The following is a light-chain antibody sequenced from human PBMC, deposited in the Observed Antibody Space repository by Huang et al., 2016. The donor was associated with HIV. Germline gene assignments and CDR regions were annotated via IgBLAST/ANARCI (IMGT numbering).Light chain of an antibody. V-gene: IGKV6-21*02. CDR3: QQSSSLPFT. CDR1: QTIGSS. J-gene: IGKJ4*01. CDR2: YAS. Sequence: EIVLTPSPDFLSVAPKEKVTITCRASQTIGSSLHWYQQKPCQSPRLLIRYASQSISGVPARFSGSGSGTDFTLTINSLEAEDGATYYCQQSSSLPFTFGGGTKVEIK.